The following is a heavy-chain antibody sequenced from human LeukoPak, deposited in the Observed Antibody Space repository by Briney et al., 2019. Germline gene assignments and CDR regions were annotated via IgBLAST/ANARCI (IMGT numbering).Heavy chain of an antibody. V-gene: IGHV3-23*01. CDR2: ISGSGGST. CDR3: AKDRGVLRYFDWLIPDY. D-gene: IGHD3-9*01. Sequence: GGSLRLSCAASGFTFSSYAMSWVRQAPGKGLECVSAISGSGGSTYYADSVKGRFTISRYNSKNTLYLQMNSLRAEDTAVYYCAKDRGVLRYFDWLIPDYWGQGTLVTVSS. CDR1: GFTFSSYA. J-gene: IGHJ4*02.